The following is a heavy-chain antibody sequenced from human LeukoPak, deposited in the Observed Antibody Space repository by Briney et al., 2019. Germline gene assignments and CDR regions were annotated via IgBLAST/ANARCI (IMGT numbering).Heavy chain of an antibody. D-gene: IGHD3-22*01. CDR3: ARDPGGYYDSSGYYSHVGYFDY. V-gene: IGHV4-59*01. Sequence: PSETLSLTCTVSGGSISSYYWSWIRQPPGKGLEWIGYIYYSGSTNYNPSLKSRVTISVDTSKNQFSPKLSSVTAADTAVYYCARDPGGYYDSSGYYSHVGYFDYWGQGTLVTVSS. CDR2: IYYSGST. CDR1: GGSISSYY. J-gene: IGHJ4*02.